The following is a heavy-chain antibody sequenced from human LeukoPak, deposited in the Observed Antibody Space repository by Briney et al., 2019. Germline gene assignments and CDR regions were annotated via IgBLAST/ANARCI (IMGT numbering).Heavy chain of an antibody. Sequence: GGSLRLSCAASGFTFSSHSMNWVRQAPGKGLECVSYISSSSSTIYYADSVKGRFTISRDNAKNSLYLQMTSLRAEDTAVYYCAAHYCGGDCYPHRDAFDIWGQGTMVTVSS. J-gene: IGHJ3*02. D-gene: IGHD2-21*02. CDR3: AAHYCGGDCYPHRDAFDI. CDR2: ISSSSSTI. CDR1: GFTFSSHS. V-gene: IGHV3-48*01.